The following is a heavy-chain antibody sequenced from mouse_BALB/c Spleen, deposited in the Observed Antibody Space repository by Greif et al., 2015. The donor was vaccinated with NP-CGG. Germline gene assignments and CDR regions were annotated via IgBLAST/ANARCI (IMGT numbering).Heavy chain of an antibody. CDR1: GFNIKDYY. J-gene: IGHJ2*01. V-gene: IGHV14-1*02. D-gene: IGHD2-1*01. CDR2: IDPENGNT. CDR3: AYGNYFDY. Sequence: EVQLQQSGAELVRPGALVKLSCKASGFNIKDYYMHGVKQRPERGLEWMGWIDPENGNTIYDPKFQGKASITADTSSNTAYLQLSSLTSEDTAVYYCAYGNYFDYWGQGTTLTVSS.